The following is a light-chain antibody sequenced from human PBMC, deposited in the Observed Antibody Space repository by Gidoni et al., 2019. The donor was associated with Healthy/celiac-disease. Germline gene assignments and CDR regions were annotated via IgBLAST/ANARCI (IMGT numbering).Light chain of an antibody. CDR2: GAS. Sequence: EIVLTQSPGTLSLSPGERATLSCRASQSVSSSYLAWYQQKPGQAPRLLIYGASSRATGLPDRFSGSGSGTDFPLTISRLEPEDFAVYYCQQYGSSPDTFGQGTKLEIK. CDR3: QQYGSSPDT. CDR1: QSVSSSY. V-gene: IGKV3-20*01. J-gene: IGKJ2*01.